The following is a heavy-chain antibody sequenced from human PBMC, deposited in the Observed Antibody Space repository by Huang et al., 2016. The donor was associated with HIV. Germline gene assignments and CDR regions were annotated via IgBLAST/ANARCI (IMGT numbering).Heavy chain of an antibody. Sequence: QLQLQESGPGQVKPSETLSLTCTVSGDFISSTNYYWGWIRQSPGKGLEWVGSVYQSGSTNNNPSLKSPVTLSVDTSRNQFSLRLNSVTAADTAVYYCASQHIGAAATWFWGRGTQVAVSS. CDR3: ASQHIGAAATWF. V-gene: IGHV4-39*01. J-gene: IGHJ4*02. D-gene: IGHD6-13*01. CDR1: GDFISSTNYY. CDR2: VYQSGST.